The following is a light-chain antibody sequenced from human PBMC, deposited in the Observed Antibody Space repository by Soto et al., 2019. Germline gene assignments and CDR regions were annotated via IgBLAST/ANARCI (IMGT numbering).Light chain of an antibody. CDR3: QQYNDWPPFT. Sequence: EIVMTQSPATLSVSPGERATLSCRASQTVSSNLAWYQQKPGQAPRLLIHGASTRAAGIPARFSGSGSGTEXXLXIXSLXXXXFAVYYCQQYNDWPPFTVGPGTRVDIK. CDR1: QTVSSN. CDR2: GAS. J-gene: IGKJ3*01. V-gene: IGKV3-15*01.